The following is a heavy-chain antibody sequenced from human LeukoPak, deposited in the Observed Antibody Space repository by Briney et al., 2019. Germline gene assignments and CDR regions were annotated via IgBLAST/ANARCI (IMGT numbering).Heavy chain of an antibody. V-gene: IGHV3-73*01. Sequence: GGSLRLSCAASGSTYSGSAMHWVRQASGKGLEWVGRIRSKANSYAIAYAASVKGRFTISRDDSKNTAYLQMNSLKTEDTAVYYCNVVVVAGRWYFDYWGQGTLVTVSS. J-gene: IGHJ4*02. CDR3: NVVVVAGRWYFDY. CDR2: IRSKANSYAI. D-gene: IGHD2-15*01. CDR1: GSTYSGSA.